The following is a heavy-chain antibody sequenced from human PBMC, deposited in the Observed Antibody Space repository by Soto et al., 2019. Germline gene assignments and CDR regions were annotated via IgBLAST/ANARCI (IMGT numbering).Heavy chain of an antibody. D-gene: IGHD3-22*01. CDR3: AASRAYASRDYACFHYGMDV. Sequence: EVHLVESGGGLVQPGRSLRLSFAASGVTFDDYAMHCVRQVPGKGLQWVSGLSWNGVTIAYEASVQGRFTISRDNAKKSLYLQRSGLSPDDTALYFCAASRAYASRDYACFHYGMDVWGLGTTFTGS. CDR1: GVTFDDYA. J-gene: IGHJ6*02. V-gene: IGHV3-9*01. CDR2: LSWNGVTI.